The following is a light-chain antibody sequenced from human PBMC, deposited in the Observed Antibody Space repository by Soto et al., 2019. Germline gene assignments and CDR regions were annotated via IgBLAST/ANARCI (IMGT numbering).Light chain of an antibody. V-gene: IGKV3-20*01. CDR2: GAS. J-gene: IGKJ1*01. CDR1: QSVSSSY. Sequence: IVLTQSPGTLSLSPGERATLSCRASQSVSSSYLAWYQQKPGQAPRLLIYGASSRATGIPDRFSGSGSGTDFTLTISRLEPEDFAVYSCQQYGSSQWTFGQATKVDIK. CDR3: QQYGSSQWT.